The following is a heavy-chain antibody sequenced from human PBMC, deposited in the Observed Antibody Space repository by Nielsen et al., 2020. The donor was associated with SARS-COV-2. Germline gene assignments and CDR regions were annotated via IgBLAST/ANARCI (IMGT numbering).Heavy chain of an antibody. CDR1: GGSFSGYY. Sequence: SETLSLTCTVYGGSFSGYYWSWIRQSPGKGLEWIGEINHSGSTTYNPSLRSRVTISIDTSKNQFSLNLSSVTAADMAVYYCASRAEGLELWRRYFYYMDVWGKGTTVTVSS. CDR2: INHSGST. J-gene: IGHJ6*03. D-gene: IGHD5-18*01. V-gene: IGHV4-34*01. CDR3: ASRAEGLELWRRYFYYMDV.